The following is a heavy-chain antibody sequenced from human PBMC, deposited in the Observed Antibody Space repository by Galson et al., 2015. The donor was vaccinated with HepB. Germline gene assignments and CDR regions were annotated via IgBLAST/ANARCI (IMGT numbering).Heavy chain of an antibody. D-gene: IGHD3-10*01. Sequence: PALVKPTQTLTLTCTFSGFSLSTSGVGVGWIRQPPGKALEWLALIYWDADKRYSPSLKSRLTITKDTSKNQVVLTMTNMDPVDTATYYCTTLPRSGSYYRLFDYWGQGTLVTVSS. CDR1: GFSLSTSGVG. V-gene: IGHV2-5*02. CDR2: IYWDADK. CDR3: TTLPRSGSYYRLFDY. J-gene: IGHJ4*02.